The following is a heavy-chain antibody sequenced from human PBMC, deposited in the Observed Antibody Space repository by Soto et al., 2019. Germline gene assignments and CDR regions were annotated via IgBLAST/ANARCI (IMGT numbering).Heavy chain of an antibody. J-gene: IGHJ5*02. Sequence: ASVKVSCKASGYTFTSYAMHWVRHAPGQRLEWMGWINAGNGNTKYSQKFQGRVTITRDTSASTAYMELSSLRSEDTAVYYCARDDGPRPFDPWGQGTLVTVSS. V-gene: IGHV1-3*01. CDR2: INAGNGNT. CDR3: ARDDGPRPFDP. CDR1: GYTFTSYA.